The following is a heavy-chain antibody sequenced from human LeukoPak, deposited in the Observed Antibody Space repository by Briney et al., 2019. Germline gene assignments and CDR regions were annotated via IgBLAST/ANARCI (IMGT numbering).Heavy chain of an antibody. CDR2: IYPGDSDT. Sequence: GESLKISCKGSTYSFTTYWIGWVRQMPGKGLEWMGIIYPGDSDTRYSPSFQGQVTISADKSISTAYLQWRSLKASDTAMYYCARCDSSGWYYFDYWGQGTLVTVSS. J-gene: IGHJ4*02. D-gene: IGHD6-19*01. CDR3: ARCDSSGWYYFDY. CDR1: TYSFTTYW. V-gene: IGHV5-51*01.